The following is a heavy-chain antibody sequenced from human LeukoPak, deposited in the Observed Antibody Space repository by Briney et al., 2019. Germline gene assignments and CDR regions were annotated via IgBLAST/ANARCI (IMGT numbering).Heavy chain of an antibody. D-gene: IGHD2-15*01. Sequence: GGSLRLSCAASGFTFSSYAMHWVRQAPGKGLEYVSVISSNGGSTYYANSVKGRFTISRDNSKSTLYLQMGSLRAEDMAVYYCARGRYCRGGSCNDRFSSDYWGQGTLVTVSS. CDR2: ISSNGGST. CDR3: ARGRYCRGGSCNDRFSSDY. V-gene: IGHV3-64*01. CDR1: GFTFSSYA. J-gene: IGHJ4*02.